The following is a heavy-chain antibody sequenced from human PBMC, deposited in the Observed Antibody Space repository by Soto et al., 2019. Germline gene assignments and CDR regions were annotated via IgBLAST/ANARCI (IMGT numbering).Heavy chain of an antibody. D-gene: IGHD3-3*01. CDR1: GYPISSGYY. J-gene: IGHJ4*02. CDR2: LYHSGST. CDR3: ARNSYYDFWSGYQRGFDF. Sequence: SETLSLTCAVSGYPISSGYYWGWIRQSPGKGLEWIGSLYHSGSTYYNPSLKSRVTISVDSSKNQFSLRLTSVTAADTAVYYCARNSYYDFWSGYQRGFDFWGQGTVVTV. V-gene: IGHV4-38-2*01.